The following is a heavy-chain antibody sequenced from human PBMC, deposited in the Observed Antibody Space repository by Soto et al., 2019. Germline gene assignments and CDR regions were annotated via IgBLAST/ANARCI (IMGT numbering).Heavy chain of an antibody. V-gene: IGHV4-59*01. CDR1: GGFISSYY. D-gene: IGHD5-18*01. J-gene: IGHJ3*02. Sequence: SETLSLTCSVSGGFISSYYWSWLRQPPGKGLEWIGDIYFSGSTNYNPSLRSRVAMSVDTSNNQFSLKLSSVTAADTAVYYCARDRRGYGRDAYDIWGQGTMVTVSS. CDR3: ARDRRGYGRDAYDI. CDR2: IYFSGST.